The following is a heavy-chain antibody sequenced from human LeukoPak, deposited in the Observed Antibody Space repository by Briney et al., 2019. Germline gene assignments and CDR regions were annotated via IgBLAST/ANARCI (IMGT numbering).Heavy chain of an antibody. CDR1: GYTFTSYG. CDR3: ARDLVPYYDSSGPYDY. Sequence: ASVKVSCKASGYTFTSYGISWVRQAPGQGLEWMGWISAYNGNTNYAQKLQGRVTMTTDTSTSTAYMELRSLRSDDTAVYYCARDLVPYYDSSGPYDYWGQGTLVTVSS. D-gene: IGHD3-22*01. CDR2: ISAYNGNT. V-gene: IGHV1-18*01. J-gene: IGHJ4*02.